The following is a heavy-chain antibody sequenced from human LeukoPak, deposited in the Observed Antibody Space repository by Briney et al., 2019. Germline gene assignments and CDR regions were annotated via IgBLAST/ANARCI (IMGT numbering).Heavy chain of an antibody. CDR2: LSGSGIST. V-gene: IGHV3-23*01. Sequence: PGGSLRLSCAASGFTFSSYAMTWVRQAPGRGLQWVSALSGSGISTYYADSVKGRFTISRDNSKNTLYLQMNSLRTDDTAVYDCAKRRSTVTSAWDAFDIWGQGTMVTVSS. D-gene: IGHD4-17*01. J-gene: IGHJ3*02. CDR3: AKRRSTVTSAWDAFDI. CDR1: GFTFSSYA.